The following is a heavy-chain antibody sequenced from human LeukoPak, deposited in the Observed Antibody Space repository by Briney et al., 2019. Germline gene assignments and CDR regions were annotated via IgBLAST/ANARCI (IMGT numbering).Heavy chain of an antibody. CDR1: GVSFSINNYY. CDR2: IYYDGST. Sequence: PSETLSLTCTVSGVSFSINNYYWTWIRQPPGKGLEWIGSIYYDGSTNYNPSLKSRVTISVDTSKTQFSLKLSSVTAADTAVYYCARFTVARGPFDYWGQGTLVTVSS. D-gene: IGHD2-21*01. CDR3: ARFTVARGPFDY. V-gene: IGHV4-39*07. J-gene: IGHJ4*02.